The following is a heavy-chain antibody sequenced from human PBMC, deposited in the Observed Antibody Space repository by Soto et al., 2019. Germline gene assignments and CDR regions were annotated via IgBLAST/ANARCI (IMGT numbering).Heavy chain of an antibody. CDR2: ISSGSSNI. D-gene: IGHD2-15*01. Sequence: LRLSCAASGFAFRSYNMNWVRQAPGKGLEWVASISSGSSNIYYADSVKGRFTISRDNAKNSLFLQMDRLRAEDSAVYYCASATVVAATFDFWGQGTLVTVSS. V-gene: IGHV3-21*01. J-gene: IGHJ4*02. CDR3: ASATVVAATFDF. CDR1: GFAFRSYN.